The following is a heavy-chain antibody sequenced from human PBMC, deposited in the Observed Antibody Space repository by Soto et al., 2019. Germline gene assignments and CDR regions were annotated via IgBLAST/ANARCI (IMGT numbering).Heavy chain of an antibody. CDR3: ARDSSGYFDY. CDR2: IYYSGST. J-gene: IGHJ4*02. Sequence: SETLSLTCTVSGGSISSGGYYWSWIRQHPGKGLEWIGYIYYSGSTYYNPSLKSRVTISVDTSKNQFSLKLSSVTAADTAVYYCARDSSGYFDYWGQGTLVTVS. D-gene: IGHD3-22*01. CDR1: GGSISSGGYY. V-gene: IGHV4-31*03.